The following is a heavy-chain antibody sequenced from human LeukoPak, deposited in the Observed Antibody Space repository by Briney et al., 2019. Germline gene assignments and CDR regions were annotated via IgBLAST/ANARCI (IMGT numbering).Heavy chain of an antibody. CDR2: IYSGGST. J-gene: IGHJ6*02. Sequence: TGGSLRLSCAASGFTVSSNYMSWVRQAPGKGLEWVSVIYSGGSTYYADSVKGRFTISRDNSKNTLYLQMNSLRAEDTAVYYCARDGTAVAGAPYYYYGMDVWGQGTTVTVSS. CDR1: GFTVSSNY. V-gene: IGHV3-66*01. D-gene: IGHD6-19*01. CDR3: ARDGTAVAGAPYYYYGMDV.